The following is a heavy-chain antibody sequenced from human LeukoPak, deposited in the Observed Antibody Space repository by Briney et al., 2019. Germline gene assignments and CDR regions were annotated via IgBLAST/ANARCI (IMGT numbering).Heavy chain of an antibody. V-gene: IGHV3-64D*06. D-gene: IGHD3-10*01. CDR1: GFTFSSYA. J-gene: IGHJ4*02. CDR3: VRGVFDY. CDR2: ISSNGGST. Sequence: PGGSLRLFCSASGFTFSSYAMHWGRQAPGKGLEYVSTISSNGGSTYYADSVKGRFTISRDNSKNMLYLQMSSLRTEDTAVFYCVRGVFDYWGQGTLVTVSS.